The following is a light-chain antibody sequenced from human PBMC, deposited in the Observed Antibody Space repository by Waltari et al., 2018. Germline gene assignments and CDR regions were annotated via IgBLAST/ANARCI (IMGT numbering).Light chain of an antibody. CDR1: TSNIGTNY. Sequence: QSVLTQPPSASGTPGQRVTISSSGSTSNIGTNYVYWYQQFPGTAPKLLIYRNDQRPSGVPDRFSGSKSGTSASLAISGLRSEDEADYYCAAWDDSLSGRVFGGGTKLTVV. J-gene: IGLJ3*02. CDR3: AAWDDSLSGRV. V-gene: IGLV1-47*01. CDR2: RND.